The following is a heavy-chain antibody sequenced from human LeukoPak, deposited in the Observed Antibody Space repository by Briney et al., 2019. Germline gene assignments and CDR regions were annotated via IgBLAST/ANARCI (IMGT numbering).Heavy chain of an antibody. V-gene: IGHV3-7*01. CDR3: AKVHLRIEIYAFDV. D-gene: IGHD1-26*01. Sequence: GGSLRLSCVASGFTFSSSWMTWVRQAPGRGLEWVASIREDGSQKTAVDSVRGRFTISRDNAKNSVYLQMDSLRVEDTAVYYCAKVHLRIEIYAFDVWGQGTMVTVSS. CDR1: GFTFSSSW. J-gene: IGHJ3*01. CDR2: IREDGSQK.